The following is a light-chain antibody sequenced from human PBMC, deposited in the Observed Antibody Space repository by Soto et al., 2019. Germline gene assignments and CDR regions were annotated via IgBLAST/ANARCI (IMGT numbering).Light chain of an antibody. Sequence: MGIRQSPATLSSSRVERATLSCRVSQSVSSNLAWYQQQSGQAPRLLIYGASTRATGIPARFSGSGSGTEFTLPIISLLYADFAVYYCRQYYNWPPWTFGQGTKVDIK. CDR1: QSVSSN. V-gene: IGKV3-15*01. J-gene: IGKJ1*01. CDR2: GAS. CDR3: RQYYNWPPWT.